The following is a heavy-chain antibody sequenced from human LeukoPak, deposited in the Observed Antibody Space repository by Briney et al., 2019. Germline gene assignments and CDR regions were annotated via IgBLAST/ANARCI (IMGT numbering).Heavy chain of an antibody. CDR1: GGSISSYY. CDR2: IYTSGST. D-gene: IGHD3-10*01. V-gene: IGHV4-4*07. Sequence: SETLSLTCTVSGGSISSYYLSWIRQPAGKGLEWIGRIYTSGSTNYNPSLKSRVTMSVDTSKNQFSLKLSSVTAADTAVYYCARDYYYGSGREWDFDYWGQGTLVTVSS. CDR3: ARDYYYGSGREWDFDY. J-gene: IGHJ4*02.